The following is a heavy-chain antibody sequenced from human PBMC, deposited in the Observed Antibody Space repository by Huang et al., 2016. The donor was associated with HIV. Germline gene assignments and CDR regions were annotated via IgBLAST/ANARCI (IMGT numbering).Heavy chain of an antibody. CDR1: GYKFHIYE. V-gene: IGHV1-18*04. Sequence: QIHLVQSGPEVKQPGASVKVSCKASGYKFHIYEITWVRQNPGQGHEWMGWISGDNVSPRLAHKFQARLTMTTDFSTSTAYLELRSLRLDDTAVYYCARTKGEFDFWGQGALVTVSS. CDR3: ARTKGEFDF. J-gene: IGHJ4*02. D-gene: IGHD3-16*01. CDR2: ISGDNVSP.